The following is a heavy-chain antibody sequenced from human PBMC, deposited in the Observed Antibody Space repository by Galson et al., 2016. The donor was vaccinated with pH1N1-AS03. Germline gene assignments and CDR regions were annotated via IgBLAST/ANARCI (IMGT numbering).Heavy chain of an antibody. V-gene: IGHV4-61*02. CDR3: ARDLGAAGPGDS. CDR2: IHSSGST. J-gene: IGHJ4*02. D-gene: IGHD6-13*01. Sequence: TLSLTCTVSGDSINSGNYYWGWIRQPAGKGLEWIGRIHSSGSTDYNSSLKSRVTISVDTSNNEFSLKLSSVTAADTAVYYCARDLGAAGPGDSWGPGTLVTISS. CDR1: GDSINSGNYY.